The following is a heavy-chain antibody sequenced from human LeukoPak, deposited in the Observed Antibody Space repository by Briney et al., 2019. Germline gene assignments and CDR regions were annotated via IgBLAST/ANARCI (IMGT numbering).Heavy chain of an antibody. CDR2: VYNTGST. J-gene: IGHJ3*02. CDR3: ARDLLGDYGAFDI. Sequence: SETLSLTCTVSGGSITTHYWSWIRQPAGREVEWIGRVYNTGSTKYNPSLESRVTMSVDTSSNRFSLRLRSVTAADTAVYYCARDLLGDYGAFDIWGQGTMVTVSS. D-gene: IGHD4-17*01. V-gene: IGHV4-4*07. CDR1: GGSITTHY.